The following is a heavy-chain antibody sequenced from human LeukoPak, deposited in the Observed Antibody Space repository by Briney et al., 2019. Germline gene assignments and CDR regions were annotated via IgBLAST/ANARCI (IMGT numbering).Heavy chain of an antibody. Sequence: ASVKVSCKASGYTFTDYYMHWVRQAPGQGLEWMGWINPNSGDTSYSQRFQGRVTMTRDTSINTAFMELSRLKSDDAAVYYCAREYSRYSGTYYDYWGQGTLVTVSS. D-gene: IGHD5-12*01. CDR2: INPNSGDT. CDR1: GYTFTDYY. V-gene: IGHV1-2*02. CDR3: AREYSRYSGTYYDY. J-gene: IGHJ4*02.